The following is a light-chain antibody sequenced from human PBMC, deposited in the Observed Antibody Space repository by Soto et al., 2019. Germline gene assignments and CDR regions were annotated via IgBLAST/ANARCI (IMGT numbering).Light chain of an antibody. CDR2: STS. Sequence: QSVVTHAASLRGFPGGTSTLTCGLNSGSVSTSSYPSGYHQSPGRTPRTLIYSTSNRSSGVPDRFSGSSLGNKAALTITGAQADDESDYYCLLYMGTGIYGFGTGTTVTVL. V-gene: IGLV8-61*01. CDR1: SGSVSTSSY. CDR3: LLYMGTGIYG. J-gene: IGLJ1*01.